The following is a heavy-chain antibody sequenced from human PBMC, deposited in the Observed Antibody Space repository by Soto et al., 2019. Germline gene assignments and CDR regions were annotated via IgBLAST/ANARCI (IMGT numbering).Heavy chain of an antibody. CDR1: GFSLNTSGVR. D-gene: IGHD6-19*01. V-gene: IGHV2-5*01. J-gene: IGHJ3*02. Sequence: QITLKESGPTLVKPTQTLTLTCTFSGFSLNTSGVRVGWIRQPPGKALEWLALIYWNDDKRYSPSLKSRLTITKDTSKNQVVLTMTNMDPVDTATYYCAHRHSSGWYDAFDIWGQGTMVTVSS. CDR2: IYWNDDK. CDR3: AHRHSSGWYDAFDI.